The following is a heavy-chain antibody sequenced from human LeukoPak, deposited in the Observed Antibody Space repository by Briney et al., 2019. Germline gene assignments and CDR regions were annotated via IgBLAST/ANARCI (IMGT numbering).Heavy chain of an antibody. CDR1: GFTFSSYE. Sequence: GGSLRLSCAASGFTFSSYEMNWVRQAPGKGLEWDSYISSSGSTIYYADSVKGRFTISRDNAKNSLYLQMNSLRAEDTAVYYCAVLGITMIGGVWGKGTTVTISS. CDR3: AVLGITMIGGV. J-gene: IGHJ6*04. V-gene: IGHV3-48*03. D-gene: IGHD3-10*02. CDR2: ISSSGSTI.